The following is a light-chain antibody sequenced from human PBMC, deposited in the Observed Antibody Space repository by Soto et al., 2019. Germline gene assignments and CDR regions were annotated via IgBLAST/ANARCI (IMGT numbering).Light chain of an antibody. V-gene: IGKV1-5*03. CDR2: KAS. CDR3: QQYNSYSRT. Sequence: DIQMTQSPSTLSASVGDRVTITCRASQNINSWLAWYQQKPGKAPKVMIYKASHLQSGVPSRFTGSGSGTEFTLTITSLQPDDFATYYCQQYNSYSRTFGQGTKVEVK. CDR1: QNINSW. J-gene: IGKJ1*01.